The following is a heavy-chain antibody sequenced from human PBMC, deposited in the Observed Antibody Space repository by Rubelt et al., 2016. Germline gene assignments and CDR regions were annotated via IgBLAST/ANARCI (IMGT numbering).Heavy chain of an antibody. V-gene: IGHV1-3*01. CDR3: VRDQNPATTLWFDP. Sequence: VQLVQSGAEVKKPGASVKVSCKATGYIFRNYAIHWVRQAPGQGLEWMGWINSDNGNTKYSRKFQGRVTFPSDISADTAYMEMSSLRSEDTAVYYCVRDQNPATTLWFDPWGQGTLVSVSS. D-gene: IGHD4-11*01. J-gene: IGHJ5*02. CDR1: GYIFRNYA. CDR2: INSDNGNT.